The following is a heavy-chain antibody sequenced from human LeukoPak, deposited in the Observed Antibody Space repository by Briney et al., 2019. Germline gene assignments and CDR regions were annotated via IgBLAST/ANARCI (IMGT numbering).Heavy chain of an antibody. CDR3: VRGAYYGSGSYLSPSDY. CDR1: GGSISSSSYY. Sequence: SETLSLTCTVSGGSISSSSYYWGWIRQPPGKGLEWIGSIYYSGSTYYNPSLKSRVTISVDTSKNQFSLKLSSVTAADTAVYYCVRGAYYGSGSYLSPSDYWGQGTLVTASS. J-gene: IGHJ4*02. D-gene: IGHD3-10*01. V-gene: IGHV4-39*07. CDR2: IYYSGST.